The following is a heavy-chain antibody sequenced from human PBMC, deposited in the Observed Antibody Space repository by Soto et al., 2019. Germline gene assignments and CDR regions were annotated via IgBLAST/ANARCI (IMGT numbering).Heavy chain of an antibody. D-gene: IGHD5-12*01. V-gene: IGHV4-39*01. CDR3: ASQDGYKYYYGMDV. Sequence: SDTLSLTCTVISPSLPSSIYYWAWVCQPPGKGLEWIGSIYYSGSTYYNPSLKSRVTISVDTSKNQFSLKLSSVTAADTAVYYCASQDGYKYYYGMDVWRQGTTVT. CDR2: IYYSGST. CDR1: SPSLPSSIYY. J-gene: IGHJ6*02.